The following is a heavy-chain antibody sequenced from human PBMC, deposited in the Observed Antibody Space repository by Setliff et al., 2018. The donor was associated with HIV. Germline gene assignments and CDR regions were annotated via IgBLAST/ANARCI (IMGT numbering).Heavy chain of an antibody. J-gene: IGHJ4*02. D-gene: IGHD4-17*01. CDR3: TRHHDFGDYPLGY. Sequence: SLRLSCAASGFTFSGSPMHWVRQGSGKGLEWVGRIGTKADSHATTYAASVKGRFTIFRDDSKKTAYLQMNSLKIEDTAVYYCTRHHDFGDYPLGYWGQGTLVTVPQ. V-gene: IGHV3-73*01. CDR1: GFTFSGSP. CDR2: IGTKADSHAT.